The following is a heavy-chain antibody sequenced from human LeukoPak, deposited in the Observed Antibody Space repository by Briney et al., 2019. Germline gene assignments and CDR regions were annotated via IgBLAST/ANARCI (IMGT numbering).Heavy chain of an antibody. CDR2: IYHSGST. J-gene: IGHJ6*02. CDR1: GGSISSGGYS. V-gene: IGHV4-30-2*01. Sequence: SETLSLTCAVSGGSISSGGYSWSWIRQPPGKGLEWIGYIYHSGSTYYNPSLKSRVTISVDRSKNQFSLKLSSVTAADTAVYYCARGGSPVGATPFSYYYYYGMDVWSQGTTVTVSS. D-gene: IGHD1-26*01. CDR3: ARGGSPVGATPFSYYYYYGMDV.